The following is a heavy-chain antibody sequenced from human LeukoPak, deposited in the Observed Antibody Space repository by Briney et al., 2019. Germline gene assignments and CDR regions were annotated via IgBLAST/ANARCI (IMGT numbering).Heavy chain of an antibody. V-gene: IGHV3-21*01. CDR2: ISSSNSHG. J-gene: IGHJ4*02. CDR1: GFTLSTYS. Sequence: GGSLRLSCVASGFTLSTYSMNWVRQAPGKGLEWVSSISSSNSHGYYADSVKGRFTISRDNAKNSLYLQMNSLRAEDTAVYYCAGRAARGYFDYWGQGTLVTVSS. D-gene: IGHD6-6*01. CDR3: AGRAARGYFDY.